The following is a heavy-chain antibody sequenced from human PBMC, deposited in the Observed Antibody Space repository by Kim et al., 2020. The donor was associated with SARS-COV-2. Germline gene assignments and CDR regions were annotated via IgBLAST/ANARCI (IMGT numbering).Heavy chain of an antibody. D-gene: IGHD3-10*01. Sequence: SVKVSCKASGGTFSSYAISWVRQAPGQGLEWMGGIIPIFGTANYAQKFQGRATITADESTSTAYMELSSLRSEDTAVYYCARDNYYGSGSYYRAGNFDYWGQGTLVTVSS. J-gene: IGHJ4*02. V-gene: IGHV1-69*13. CDR1: GGTFSSYA. CDR3: ARDNYYGSGSYYRAGNFDY. CDR2: IIPIFGTA.